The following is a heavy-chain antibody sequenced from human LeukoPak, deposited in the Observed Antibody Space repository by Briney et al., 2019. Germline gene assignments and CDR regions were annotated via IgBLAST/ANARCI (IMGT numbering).Heavy chain of an antibody. D-gene: IGHD2-2*02. Sequence: SETLSLTCTVSGGSISSANYYWSWLRQHPGQGPEWIGYIYFSGSTYYNPSLKSRVTMSAGTSKNQFSLELRSVTAADTAVYYCASLETAAIRAFDYWGHGTLVTVSS. CDR1: GGSISSANYY. CDR3: ASLETAAIRAFDY. CDR2: IYFSGST. J-gene: IGHJ4*01. V-gene: IGHV4-31*03.